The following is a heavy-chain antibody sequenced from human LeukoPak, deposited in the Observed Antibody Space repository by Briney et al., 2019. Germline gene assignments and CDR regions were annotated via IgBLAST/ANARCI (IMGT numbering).Heavy chain of an antibody. D-gene: IGHD5-24*01. J-gene: IGHJ6*03. CDR3: ACHGLDYYYYMDV. V-gene: IGHV3-48*01. CDR1: GFTFSRNS. CDR2: ISTGGAMT. Sequence: GGSLRLSCAASGFTFSRNSMNWVRQAPGKGLEWVSYISTGGAMTNYAESVTGRFTISRDNDNNSLYLQMSSLTAADTAVYYCACHGLDYYYYMDVWGKGTTVTVSS.